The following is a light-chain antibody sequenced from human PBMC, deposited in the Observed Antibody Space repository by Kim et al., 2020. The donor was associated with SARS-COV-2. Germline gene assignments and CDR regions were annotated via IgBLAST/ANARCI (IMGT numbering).Light chain of an antibody. Sequence: VKLACTLSSGHSSYAIAWHQQQPEKGPRYLMKLNSDGSHSKGDGIPDRFSGSSSGAERYLTISSLQSEDEADYYCQTWGTGIHVVFGGGTQLTVL. V-gene: IGLV4-69*01. J-gene: IGLJ2*01. CDR1: SGHSSYA. CDR2: LNSDGSH. CDR3: QTWGTGIHVV.